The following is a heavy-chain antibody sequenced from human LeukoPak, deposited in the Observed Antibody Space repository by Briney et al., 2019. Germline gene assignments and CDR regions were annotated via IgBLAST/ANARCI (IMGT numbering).Heavy chain of an antibody. Sequence: PSGTLSLTCTVSGVAISSGNWWSWVRQLPGKGLEWIGDIFHGGSTNSNPSLRSRVTMSEDKSKNQFSLKLSSVTAADTAVYYCAKVGVVVPAAIGWFDPWGQGTLVTVSS. CDR3: AKVGVVVPAAIGWFDP. D-gene: IGHD2-2*01. CDR1: GVAISSGNW. CDR2: IFHGGST. J-gene: IGHJ5*02. V-gene: IGHV4-4*02.